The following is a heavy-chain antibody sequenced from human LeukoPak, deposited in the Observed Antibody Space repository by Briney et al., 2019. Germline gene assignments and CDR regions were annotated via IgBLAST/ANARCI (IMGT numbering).Heavy chain of an antibody. V-gene: IGHV4-59*08. Sequence: SETLSLTCTVSGGSISNYYWSWIRRPPGKGLEWIGYIYYSGSTLYNPSLKSRVTISVDTSKNQFSLKLSSVTAADTAVYYCARVQDYYDSSGYYPYFDYWGQGTLVTVSS. D-gene: IGHD3-22*01. CDR1: GGSISNYY. J-gene: IGHJ4*02. CDR2: IYYSGST. CDR3: ARVQDYYDSSGYYPYFDY.